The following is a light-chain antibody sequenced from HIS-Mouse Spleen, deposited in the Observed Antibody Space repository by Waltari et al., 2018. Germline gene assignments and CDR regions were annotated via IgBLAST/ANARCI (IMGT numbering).Light chain of an antibody. J-gene: IGLJ3*02. V-gene: IGLV2-23*01. CDR1: SSDVGSHNL. CDR2: EGS. CDR3: CSYAGSSTWV. Sequence: QSALTQPASVSGSPGQSITISCTATSSDVGSHNLVSWYQQHPGKAPKLMIYEGSKRPSGVSNRFSGSKSGNTASLTISGLQAEDEADYYCCSYAGSSTWVFGGGTKLTVL.